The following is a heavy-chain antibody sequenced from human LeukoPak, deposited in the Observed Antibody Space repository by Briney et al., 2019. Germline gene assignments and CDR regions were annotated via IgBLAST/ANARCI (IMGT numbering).Heavy chain of an antibody. J-gene: IGHJ1*01. CDR2: VYGGGST. CDR1: GFSISTND. Sequence: GGSLRLSCVASGFSISTNDMNWVRQAPGKGLEWVSTVYGGGSTNYADSVKCPFTVSRHNSNNTLSLQMHSLRAEDTAVYYCARDVLGHISPWGQGTLVTVSS. D-gene: IGHD2-21*01. CDR3: ARDVLGHISP. V-gene: IGHV3-53*01.